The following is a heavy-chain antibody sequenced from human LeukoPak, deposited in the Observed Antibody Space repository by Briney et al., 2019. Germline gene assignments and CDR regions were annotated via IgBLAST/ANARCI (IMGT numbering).Heavy chain of an antibody. CDR3: ARDSGGDRYNDYFDS. J-gene: IGHJ4*02. CDR2: ISSDGGST. V-gene: IGHV3-64*01. D-gene: IGHD5-24*01. CDR1: GFSFSTYA. Sequence: PGGSLRLSCAASGFSFSTYAMHWVRQAPGKGLEYVSGISSDGGSTYYANSVKGRFTISRDNSKKTLFLQMGSLRAEDMAVYYCARDSGGDRYNDYFDSWGQGTLVTVSS.